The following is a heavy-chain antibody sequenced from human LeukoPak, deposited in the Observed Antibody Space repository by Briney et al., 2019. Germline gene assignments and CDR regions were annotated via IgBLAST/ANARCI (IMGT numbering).Heavy chain of an antibody. CDR1: GYSFTSYW. J-gene: IGHJ4*02. CDR3: ARAIDTGYYTYYFDY. CDR2: IYPGDSDT. Sequence: GESLKISCKGSGYSFTSYWIGWVRQMPGKGLEWMGIIYPGDSDTRYSPSFQGQVTISADTSISTAYLQWSSLKASDTAMYYCARAIDTGYYTYYFDYWGQGTLVTVSS. D-gene: IGHD3/OR15-3a*01. V-gene: IGHV5-51*01.